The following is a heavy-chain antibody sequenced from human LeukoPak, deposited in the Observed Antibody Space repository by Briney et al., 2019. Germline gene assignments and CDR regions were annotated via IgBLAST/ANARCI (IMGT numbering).Heavy chain of an antibody. V-gene: IGHV4-39*01. J-gene: IGHJ6*02. CDR3: VRRLSYYFGVDV. CDR2: MSYGGDT. Sequence: SSETLSLTCTVSGGSISNDGYFWGWIRQPPGKGLEWIGSMSYGGDTYYSPALKSRLTISVDPPKNQFSLRLRSVTAADTAVYHCVRRLSYYFGVDVWGQGATVIVSS. CDR1: GGSISNDGYF.